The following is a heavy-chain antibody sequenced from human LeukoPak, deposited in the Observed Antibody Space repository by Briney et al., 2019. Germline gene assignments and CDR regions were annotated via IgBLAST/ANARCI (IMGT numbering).Heavy chain of an antibody. CDR2: IQYDGRKK. V-gene: IGHV3-30*02. CDR3: AKDNGACLTPDS. CDR1: GFTFTNYG. J-gene: IGHJ5*01. Sequence: GGSLRLSCAASGFTFTNYGMHWVRQAPGKGLEWVAFIQYDGRKKLCGDSVKGRCTISRDTSSNTIFLQVDSLRGEDTAVYYCAKDNGACLTPDSWGQGALVTVSS. D-gene: IGHD4-17*01.